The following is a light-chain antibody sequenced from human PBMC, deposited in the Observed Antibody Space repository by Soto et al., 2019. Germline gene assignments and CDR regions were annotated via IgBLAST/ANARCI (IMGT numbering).Light chain of an antibody. CDR2: LGS. Sequence: DIVMTQSPLSLPVTPGEPASISCRSSQSLLNSNTYNYLDWYLQKPGQSPQLLIYLGSNRASGVPDRFSGSGSGTAITLNISRVEAKDVGVDYCMQALQTPSTFGQGTKLEIK. CDR1: QSLLNSNTYNY. CDR3: MQALQTPST. V-gene: IGKV2-28*01. J-gene: IGKJ2*02.